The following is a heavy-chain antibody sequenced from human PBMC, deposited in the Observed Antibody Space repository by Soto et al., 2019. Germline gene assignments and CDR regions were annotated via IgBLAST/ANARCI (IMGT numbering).Heavy chain of an antibody. CDR1: GFTFSSYW. V-gene: IGHV3-7*03. D-gene: IGHD5-18*01. J-gene: IGHJ4*02. CDR2: IKPHRSEK. CDR3: ARARPEGIQRWYPSAPDY. Sequence: GLSLRLSCAASGFTFSSYWITWLRQSPRKGLEREAHIKPHRSEKYYVDSAKGRFTISRDNANTSLYLQSNSLRAQHTALYYCARARPEGIQRWYPSAPDYWGRGTLVTVSS.